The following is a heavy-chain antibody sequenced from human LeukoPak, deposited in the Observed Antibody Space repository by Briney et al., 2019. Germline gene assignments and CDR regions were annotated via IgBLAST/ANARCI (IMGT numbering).Heavy chain of an antibody. CDR1: GFTFSSYA. Sequence: GGSLRLSCAASGFTFSSYAMSWVRQAPGKGLEWVSAISGSGGSTYYADSVKGRFTISRDNSKNTLYLQMNSLRAEDTAVYYCARGSTYYDFWSGYHDAFDIWGQGTMVTVSS. J-gene: IGHJ3*02. D-gene: IGHD3-3*01. CDR2: ISGSGGST. V-gene: IGHV3-23*01. CDR3: ARGSTYYDFWSGYHDAFDI.